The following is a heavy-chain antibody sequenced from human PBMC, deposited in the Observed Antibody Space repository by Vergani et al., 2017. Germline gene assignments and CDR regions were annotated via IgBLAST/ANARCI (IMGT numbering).Heavy chain of an antibody. V-gene: IGHV4-59*01. Sequence: QVQLQESGPGLVNPSETLSLTCTVSGGSISTYYWSWIRQPPGKGLEWIGYIYYSGSTNYNPSLKSRVTISVDTSKNQFSLKLSSVTAADTAVYYCARSVSSWYYFDYWGQGTLVTVSS. CDR2: IYYSGST. J-gene: IGHJ4*02. CDR1: GGSISTYY. D-gene: IGHD6-13*01. CDR3: ARSVSSWYYFDY.